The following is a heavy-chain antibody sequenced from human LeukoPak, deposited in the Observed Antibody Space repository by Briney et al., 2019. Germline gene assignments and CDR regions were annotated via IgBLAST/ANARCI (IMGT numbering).Heavy chain of an antibody. CDR2: MWNDGITG. CDR3: ARGEDGYNWFDP. V-gene: IGHV3-33*01. CDR1: GFTFREYG. J-gene: IGHJ5*02. D-gene: IGHD5-24*01. Sequence: GGSLRLSCVASGFTFREYGFHWVRQAPGKGLEWVAVMWNDGITGKYADSVRGRFSVSRDNSKNTVYLQMDSLRADDTSVYYCARGEDGYNWFDPWGQGTLVTVSS.